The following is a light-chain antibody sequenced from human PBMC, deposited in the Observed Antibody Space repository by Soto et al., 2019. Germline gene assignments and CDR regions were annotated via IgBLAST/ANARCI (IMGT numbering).Light chain of an antibody. Sequence: EIVLTQSPATLSVSPGERATLSCRASQSVSSNLAWYQQKPGQAPRLLIYGASSRATGIPDRFSGSASGTDFTLTISSLQPEDFATYYCQQSYSTPITFGQGTRLEIK. J-gene: IGKJ5*01. CDR1: QSVSSN. CDR3: QQSYSTPIT. V-gene: IGKV3D-15*01. CDR2: GAS.